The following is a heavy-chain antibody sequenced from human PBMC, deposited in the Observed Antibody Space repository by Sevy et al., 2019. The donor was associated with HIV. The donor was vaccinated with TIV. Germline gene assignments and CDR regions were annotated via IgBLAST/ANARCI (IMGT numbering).Heavy chain of an antibody. Sequence: ASVKVSCKASGYNFASDGFSWVRQAPGQGLEWMGWIGVYNGNAKYAQVFQDRFTMTTDTSTSTAYKELRSLRSDDTAVYYCARVPTYYYGSATYFDYWGQGTLVTVSS. D-gene: IGHD3-10*01. J-gene: IGHJ4*02. CDR2: IGVYNGNA. V-gene: IGHV1-18*04. CDR1: GYNFASDG. CDR3: ARVPTYYYGSATYFDY.